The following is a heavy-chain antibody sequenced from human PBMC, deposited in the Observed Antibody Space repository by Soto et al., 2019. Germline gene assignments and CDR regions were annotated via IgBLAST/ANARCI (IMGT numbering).Heavy chain of an antibody. CDR1: GGSFSGYH. D-gene: IGHD5-18*01. Sequence: KPSETLSLTCAVFGGSFSGYHWSWIRQPPGKGLEWIGEINHSGSSNYDPSLKSRVTISIDTSKNQFSLKLSSVTAADTAVYYCARVRDTYFDYWGQGTLVTVSS. CDR2: INHSGSS. V-gene: IGHV4-34*01. J-gene: IGHJ4*02. CDR3: ARVRDTYFDY.